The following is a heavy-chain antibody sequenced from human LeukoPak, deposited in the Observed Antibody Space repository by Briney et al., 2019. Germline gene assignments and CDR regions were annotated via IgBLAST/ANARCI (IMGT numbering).Heavy chain of an antibody. CDR2: INHSGGT. J-gene: IGHJ4*02. CDR1: GGSFSGYY. V-gene: IGHV4-34*01. D-gene: IGHD3-10*01. Sequence: PSETLSLTCAVYGGSFSGYYWSWTRQPPGKGLEWIGEINHSGGTNYNPSLKSRVTISVDTSKNQFSLKLSSVTAADTAVYYCARVRTMVRGGFDYWGQGTLVTVSS. CDR3: ARVRTMVRGGFDY.